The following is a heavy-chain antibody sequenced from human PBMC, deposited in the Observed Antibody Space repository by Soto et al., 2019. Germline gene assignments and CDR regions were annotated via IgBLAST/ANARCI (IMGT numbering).Heavy chain of an antibody. D-gene: IGHD2-21*01. V-gene: IGHV1-69*06. Sequence: QVQLVQSGAEVKKPGSSVKVSCKASGGTFSSYAFTWVRQAPGQGLEWMGGVIPIFQTADYAQNFQGRVTITADKSTSTAYMELRSLRSEDTAVYYCARGGGGSYPFYFDFWGQGTLVTV. CDR2: VIPIFQTA. CDR1: GGTFSSYA. J-gene: IGHJ4*02. CDR3: ARGGGGSYPFYFDF.